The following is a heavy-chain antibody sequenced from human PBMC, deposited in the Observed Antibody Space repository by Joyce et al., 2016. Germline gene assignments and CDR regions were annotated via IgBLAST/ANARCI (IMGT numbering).Heavy chain of an antibody. CDR1: GFTFSNHW. Sequence: EVQLVESGGGLVQPGGSLRLSCAASGFTFSNHWMSWVRQAPGKGLEWVANIKEDGSLKRYVDSVKGRFTISRDNAKNSLYLQMNSLTAEDRAVYYCARGGSPNPTPGDYWGQGTLVTVSS. J-gene: IGHJ4*02. CDR2: IKEDGSLK. CDR3: ARGGSPNPTPGDY. V-gene: IGHV3-7*01. D-gene: IGHD3-16*01.